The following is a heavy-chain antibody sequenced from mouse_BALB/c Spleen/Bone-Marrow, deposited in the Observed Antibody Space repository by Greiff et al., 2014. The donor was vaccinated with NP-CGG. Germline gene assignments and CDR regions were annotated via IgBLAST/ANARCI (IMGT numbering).Heavy chain of an antibody. CDR2: INPSNGGT. J-gene: IGHJ4*01. Sequence: QVQLQQSGAELVKPGASVKLSCKASGYTFSSDYMHWVKQRPGQGPEWIGEINPSNGGTNFNEKFKSKATLTVDKSSSTAYMQLSSLTSEDSAVYCCTRSRRAMDYWGQGTSVTVSS. D-gene: IGHD2-12*01. V-gene: IGHV1S81*02. CDR1: GYTFSSDY. CDR3: TRSRRAMDY.